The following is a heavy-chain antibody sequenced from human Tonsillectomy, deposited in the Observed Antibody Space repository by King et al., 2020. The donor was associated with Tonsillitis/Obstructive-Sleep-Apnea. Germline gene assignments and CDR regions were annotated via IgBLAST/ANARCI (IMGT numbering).Heavy chain of an antibody. CDR3: GRGGLNYGSGSYYPYYYYYMDV. J-gene: IGHJ6*03. Sequence: VQLVESGAEVKKPGASVKVSCKASGYTFTSYYMHWVRQAPGQGLEWMGIINPSGGSTSYAQKFQGRVTMTRDTSTSTVYMELSSLRSEDTAVYYCGRGGLNYGSGSYYPYYYYYMDVWGKGTRSPSP. CDR1: GYTFTSYY. V-gene: IGHV1-46*01. D-gene: IGHD3-10*01. CDR2: INPSGGST.